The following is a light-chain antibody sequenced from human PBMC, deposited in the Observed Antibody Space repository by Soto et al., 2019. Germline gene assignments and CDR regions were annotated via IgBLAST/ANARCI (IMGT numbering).Light chain of an antibody. V-gene: IGLV2-14*01. CDR1: SSDVGGYNY. J-gene: IGLJ2*01. Sequence: QSALTQPASVSGSPGQSITISCTGTSSDVGGYNYVSWYQQHPGKAPKLMIYEVSNRPSGVSNRFSGSKSGNTASLTISGLQAEDEADYYCSSSTSSSTLAFGGGTKLTVL. CDR2: EVS. CDR3: SSSTSSSTLA.